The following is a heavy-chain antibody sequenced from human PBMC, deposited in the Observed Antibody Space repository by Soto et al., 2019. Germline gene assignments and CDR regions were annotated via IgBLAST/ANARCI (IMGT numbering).Heavy chain of an antibody. J-gene: IGHJ5*02. CDR1: GGTFSSYT. CDR2: IIPILGIA. Sequence: QVQLVQSGAEVKKPGSSVKVSCKASGGTFSSYTISWVRQAPGQGLEWMGRIIPILGIANYAQKFQGRVTITADKSTSTADMERRSLRSEDTAVYACARGAGWLQLRERETWGQGTLVTVSS. D-gene: IGHD5-12*01. V-gene: IGHV1-69*02. CDR3: ARGAGWLQLRERET.